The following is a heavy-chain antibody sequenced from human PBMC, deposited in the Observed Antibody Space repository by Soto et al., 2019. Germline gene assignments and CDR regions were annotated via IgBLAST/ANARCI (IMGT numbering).Heavy chain of an antibody. CDR2: IYYSGST. Sequence: SETLSLTCTVSGGSISSYYWSWIRQPPGKGLEWIGYIYYSGSTNYNPSLKSRVTISVDTSKNQFSLKLSSVTAADTAVYYCARDRSGLGIYGGYYYYYMDVWGKGTTVTVSS. V-gene: IGHV4-59*01. J-gene: IGHJ6*03. D-gene: IGHD4-17*01. CDR1: GGSISSYY. CDR3: ARDRSGLGIYGGYYYYYMDV.